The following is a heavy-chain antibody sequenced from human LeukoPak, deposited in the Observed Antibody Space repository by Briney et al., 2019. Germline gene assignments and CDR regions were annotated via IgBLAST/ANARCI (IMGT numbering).Heavy chain of an antibody. V-gene: IGHV3-30*02. Sequence: GGSLRLSCAASGFTFSSYGMHWVRQAPGKGLEWVAFIRCDGSNKYYADSVKGRFTISRDNSKNTLYLQMNSLRAEDTAVYYCAKDPLIVVVPAAPGYWGQGTLVTVSS. CDR2: IRCDGSNK. J-gene: IGHJ4*02. D-gene: IGHD2-2*01. CDR1: GFTFSSYG. CDR3: AKDPLIVVVPAAPGY.